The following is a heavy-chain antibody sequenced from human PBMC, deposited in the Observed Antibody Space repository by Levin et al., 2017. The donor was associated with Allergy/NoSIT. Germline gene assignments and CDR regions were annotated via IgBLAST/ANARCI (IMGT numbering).Heavy chain of an antibody. D-gene: IGHD3-16*01. Sequence: PSETLSLTCTVSGGSSSGYYWTWIRQPPGKGLEWVGYVYYTGSTDYNPSLKSRFPISLDTSKNQFSLKLSFVTAADTAVYYCARSTWGYAFDIWDQGTMVTVSS. CDR3: ARSTWGYAFDI. V-gene: IGHV4-59*01. CDR2: VYYTGST. CDR1: GGSSSGYY. J-gene: IGHJ3*02.